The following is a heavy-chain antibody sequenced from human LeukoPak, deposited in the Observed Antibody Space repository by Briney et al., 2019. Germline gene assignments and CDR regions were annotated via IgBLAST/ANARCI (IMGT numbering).Heavy chain of an antibody. CDR1: GYTITGQY. J-gene: IGHJ4*02. CDR3: ARERGSYSPVDY. D-gene: IGHD1-26*01. Sequence: GASVKVSCKASGYTITGQYMHWVRQAPGQGLEWMGWINPNSGGTNYAQKFQGRVTMTRDTSISTAYMELSRLRSDDTAVYYCARERGSYSPVDYWGQGTLVTVSS. CDR2: INPNSGGT. V-gene: IGHV1-2*02.